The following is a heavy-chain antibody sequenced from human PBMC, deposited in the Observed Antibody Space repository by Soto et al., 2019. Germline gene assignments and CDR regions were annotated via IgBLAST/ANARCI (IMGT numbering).Heavy chain of an antibody. Sequence: PSETLSLTCTVSGGSISGGDNHWSWIRQHPGKGLEWIGNIYYSGSTYYNPSLKSRVTISVDTSKNQFSLKLMSVTAADTAVYYCARVSDYSKYDTWFDPWGQGTLVTVSS. CDR2: IYYSGST. CDR3: ARVSDYSKYDTWFDP. J-gene: IGHJ5*02. D-gene: IGHD4-4*01. V-gene: IGHV4-31*03. CDR1: GGSISGGDNH.